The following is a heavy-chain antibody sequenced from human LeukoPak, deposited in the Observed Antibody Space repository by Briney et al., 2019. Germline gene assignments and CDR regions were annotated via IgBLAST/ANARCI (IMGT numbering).Heavy chain of an antibody. D-gene: IGHD4-17*01. CDR1: GFTFSSYG. J-gene: IGHJ5*02. V-gene: IGHV3-33*06. CDR2: IWYDGSNK. Sequence: GGSLRLSCAASGFTFSSYGMHWVRQAPGKGLEWVAVIWYDGSNKYYADSVKGRFTISRDNAKNSLYLQMNSLRAEDTAVYYCAKDLNGDYLGASGQGTLVTVSS. CDR3: AKDLNGDYLGA.